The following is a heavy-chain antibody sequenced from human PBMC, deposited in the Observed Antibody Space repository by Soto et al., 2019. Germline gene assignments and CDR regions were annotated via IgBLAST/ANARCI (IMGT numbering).Heavy chain of an antibody. CDR2: ISSSGSTI. J-gene: IGHJ4*02. D-gene: IGHD6-13*01. CDR1: GFTFSSYE. Sequence: GGSLRLSCAASGFTFSSYEMNWVRQAPGKGLEWVSYISSSGSTIYYADSVKGRFTISRDNAKNSLYLQMNSLRAEDTAVYYCTTYTSSRKYDYWGQGTLVTVSS. CDR3: TTYTSSRKYDY. V-gene: IGHV3-48*03.